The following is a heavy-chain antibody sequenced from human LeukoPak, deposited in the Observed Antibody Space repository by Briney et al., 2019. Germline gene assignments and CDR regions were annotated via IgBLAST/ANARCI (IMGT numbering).Heavy chain of an antibody. CDR3: AIDPNWGTHS. Sequence: VGSLRLSCAASGFTFSTYTMYWVRHPPGKRLEWVSIIGNNGGGIHYADSVRGRFTISRDNSKNALYLQMNSLRVEDTAVYYCAIDPNWGTHSWGQGVLVTVSS. V-gene: IGHV3-23*01. J-gene: IGHJ4*02. CDR2: IGNNGGGI. D-gene: IGHD7-27*01. CDR1: GFTFSTYT.